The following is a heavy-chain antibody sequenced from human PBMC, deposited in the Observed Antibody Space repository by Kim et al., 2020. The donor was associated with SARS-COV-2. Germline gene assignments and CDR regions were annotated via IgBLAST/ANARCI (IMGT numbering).Heavy chain of an antibody. V-gene: IGHV3-21*01. J-gene: IGHJ6*02. CDR2: ISSSSSYI. CDR3: ARGSFGDYGMDV. Sequence: GGSLRLSCAASGFTFSSYSMNWVRQAPGKGLEWVSSISSSSSYIYYADSVKGRFTISRDNAKNSLYLQMNSLRAEDTAVYYCARGSFGDYGMDVWGQGTTVTVSS. CDR1: GFTFSSYS. D-gene: IGHD3-10*01.